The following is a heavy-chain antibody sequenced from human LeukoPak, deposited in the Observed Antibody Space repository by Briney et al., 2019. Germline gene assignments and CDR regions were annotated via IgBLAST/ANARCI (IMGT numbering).Heavy chain of an antibody. J-gene: IGHJ1*01. Sequence: TGGSLRLSCEASGFTFDEYGMSWVRQAPGKGLKWVSGISLNGGSTGYADSVKGRFTISRDNAKNSLYLQMNSLRAEDTALYYCVRGITMFQRWGRGTLVTVSS. CDR1: GFTFDEYG. V-gene: IGHV3-20*04. D-gene: IGHD3-10*01. CDR2: ISLNGGST. CDR3: VRGITMFQR.